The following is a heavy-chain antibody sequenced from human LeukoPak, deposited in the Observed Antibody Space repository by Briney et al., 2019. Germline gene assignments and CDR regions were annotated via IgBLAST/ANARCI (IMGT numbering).Heavy chain of an antibody. CDR3: ARRRVTYYYDSSGYY. CDR2: IYYSGST. CDR1: GGSISSSSYY. Sequence: ASETLSLTCAVSGGSISSSSYYWGWIRQPPGKGLEWIGSIYYSGSTYYNPSLKSRVTISVDTPKNQFSLKLSSVTAADTAVYYCARRRVTYYYDSSGYYWGQGTLVTVSS. V-gene: IGHV4-39*01. J-gene: IGHJ4*02. D-gene: IGHD3-22*01.